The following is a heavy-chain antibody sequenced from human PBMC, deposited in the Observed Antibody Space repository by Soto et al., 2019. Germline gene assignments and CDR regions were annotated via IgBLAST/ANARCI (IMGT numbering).Heavy chain of an antibody. CDR2: ISSSSSTI. CDR3: ARAMPLYCSSTSCYPPSIYYYGMDV. Sequence: EVQLVESGGGLVQPGGSLRLSCAASGFTFSSYSMNWVRQAPGKGLEWVSYISSSSSTIYYADSVKGRFTISRDNAKNSLYLQMNSLRDEDTAVYYCARAMPLYCSSTSCYPPSIYYYGMDVWGQGTTVTVSS. V-gene: IGHV3-48*02. CDR1: GFTFSSYS. J-gene: IGHJ6*02. D-gene: IGHD2-2*01.